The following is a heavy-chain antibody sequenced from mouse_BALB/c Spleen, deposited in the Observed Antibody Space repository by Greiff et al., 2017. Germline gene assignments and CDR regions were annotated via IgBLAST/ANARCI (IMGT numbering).Heavy chain of an antibody. CDR3: ARNDYRRAMDY. Sequence: DVHLVESGGGLVQPGGSRKLSCAASGFTFSSFGMHWVRQAPEKGLEWVAYISSGSSTIYYADTVKGRFTISRDNPKNTLFLQMTSLRSEDTAMYYCARNDYRRAMDYWGQGTSVTVSS. D-gene: IGHD2-14*01. CDR2: ISSGSSTI. V-gene: IGHV5-17*02. CDR1: GFTFSSFG. J-gene: IGHJ4*01.